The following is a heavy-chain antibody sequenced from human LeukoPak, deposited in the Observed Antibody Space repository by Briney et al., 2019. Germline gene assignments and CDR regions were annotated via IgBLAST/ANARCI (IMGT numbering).Heavy chain of an antibody. D-gene: IGHD3-3*01. CDR3: AIYLEWSSYYYYGMDV. J-gene: IGHJ6*02. CDR1: GGTFSSYA. V-gene: IGHV1-69*13. Sequence: ASVKVSCKASGGTFSSYAISWVRQAPGQGLEWMGGIIPIFGTANYAQKFQGRVTITADESTSTAYMELSSLRSEDTAVYYCAIYLEWSSYYYYGMDVWAKGPRSPSP. CDR2: IIPIFGTA.